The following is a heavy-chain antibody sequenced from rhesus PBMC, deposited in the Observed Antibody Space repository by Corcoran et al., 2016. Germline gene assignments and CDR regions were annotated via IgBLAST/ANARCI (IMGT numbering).Heavy chain of an antibody. CDR2: ITYIGST. D-gene: IGHD4-29*01. CDR1: GGSITSGYYY. V-gene: IGHV4-122*02. CDR3: AREIGSSYKNWYFDL. J-gene: IGHJ2*01. Sequence: QVQLQESGPGLVKPSETLSLTCAVSGGSITSGYYYWSWLRQPPGKGLAWLGYITYIGSTSYNPSLQSRVNMSRDTSKNQFALKLSSVTAADTAVYYCAREIGSSYKNWYFDLWGPGTPITISS.